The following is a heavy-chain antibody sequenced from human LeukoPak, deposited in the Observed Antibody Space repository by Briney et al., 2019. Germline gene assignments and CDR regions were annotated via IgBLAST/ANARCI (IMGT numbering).Heavy chain of an antibody. J-gene: IGHJ4*02. V-gene: IGHV3-66*01. CDR2: IYSGGST. CDR1: GFTVSSNF. CDR3: ARDLGLTAVDY. D-gene: IGHD7-27*01. Sequence: GGSLRLSCAASGFTVSSNFMSWVRQAPGKGLEWVSVIYSGGSTYYADSVKGRFTISRDNSKNTLYLQMNSLRAEDTAVYFCARDLGLTAVDYWGQGTRVTVSS.